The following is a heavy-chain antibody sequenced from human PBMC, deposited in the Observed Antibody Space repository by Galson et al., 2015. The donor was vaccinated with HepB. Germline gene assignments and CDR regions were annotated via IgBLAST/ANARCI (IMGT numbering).Heavy chain of an antibody. J-gene: IGHJ6*02. CDR2: VSPSGGNT. CDR3: ATGYCTGDICYSVGMDV. D-gene: IGHD2-15*01. Sequence: SVKVSCKASGDTLTRYYIHWVRQAPGQGLEWMGLVSPSGGNTSNAQKFQDRVTMTRDTSTSTVYMELSSLRSEDTAVYYCATGYCTGDICYSVGMDVWGQGTTVTVSS. CDR1: GDTLTRYY. V-gene: IGHV1-46*01.